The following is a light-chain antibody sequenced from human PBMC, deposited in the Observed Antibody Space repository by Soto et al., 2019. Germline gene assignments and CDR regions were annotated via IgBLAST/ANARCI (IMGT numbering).Light chain of an antibody. J-gene: IGKJ5*01. CDR3: QQSYSSPTT. V-gene: IGKV1-5*03. CDR1: QTISSW. CDR2: KAS. Sequence: DIQMTQSPSTLSGSVGDRVTITCRASQTISSWLAWYQQKPGKAPKLLIYKASTLKSGVPSRFSGSGSGTEFTLTISSLQPDDFATYYCQQSYSSPTTFGQGTRLEI.